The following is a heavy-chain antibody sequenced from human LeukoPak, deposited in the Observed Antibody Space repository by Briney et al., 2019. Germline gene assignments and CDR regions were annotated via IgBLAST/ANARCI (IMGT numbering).Heavy chain of an antibody. CDR2: INPNSGVT. Sequence: ASVKVSCKASGYTFITYGITWVRQAPGQGLEWMGWINPNSGVTNYAQKFQGRVTMTRDTSISTAYMEVSRLRSDDTAVYYCARGQQWLEAFEHWGQGTLVTVSS. D-gene: IGHD6-19*01. V-gene: IGHV1-2*02. CDR3: ARGQQWLEAFEH. CDR1: GYTFITYG. J-gene: IGHJ4*02.